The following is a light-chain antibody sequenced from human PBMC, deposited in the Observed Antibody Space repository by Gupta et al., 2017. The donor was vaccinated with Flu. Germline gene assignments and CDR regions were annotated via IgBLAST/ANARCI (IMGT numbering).Light chain of an antibody. CDR3: AARDDSRDGPV. J-gene: IGLJ2*01. Sequence: KGTISCSGSSSKIGSNNLNWYPQGPGTAPHLFIYSNNQRASGVPERFSGSKYGTSAALSTSCLQAEDEADYYCAARDDSRDGPVFGGGTKLTVL. CDR1: SSKIGSNN. V-gene: IGLV1-44*01. CDR2: SNN.